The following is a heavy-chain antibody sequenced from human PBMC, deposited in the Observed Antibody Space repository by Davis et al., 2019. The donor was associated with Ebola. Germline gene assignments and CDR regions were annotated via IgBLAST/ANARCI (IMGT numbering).Heavy chain of an antibody. Sequence: PSETLSLTCTVSGGSISSYYWSWIRQPPGKGLEWIGYIYYSGSTNYNPSLKSRVTISVDTSKNQFSLKLSSVTAADTAVYYCAAIGYGDYNWFDPWGQGTLVTVSS. CDR2: IYYSGST. CDR3: AAIGYGDYNWFDP. V-gene: IGHV4-59*01. D-gene: IGHD4-17*01. J-gene: IGHJ5*02. CDR1: GGSISSYY.